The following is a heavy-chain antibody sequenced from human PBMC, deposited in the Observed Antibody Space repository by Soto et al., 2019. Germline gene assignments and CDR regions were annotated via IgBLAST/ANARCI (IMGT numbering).Heavy chain of an antibody. D-gene: IGHD5-12*01. V-gene: IGHV3-23*01. J-gene: IGHJ4*02. CDR3: ARDGDGYNSYYVDY. Sequence: EVQLLESGGGLVQPGGSLRLSCAASGFTFSNYAMAWVRQAPGKGLEWVAGTTGGGGNTYYGDSVKGRFTISRDTSKNTLYLHVNSLRVEDTAVYHCARDGDGYNSYYVDYWGQGTLVSVSS. CDR1: GFTFSNYA. CDR2: TTGGGGNT.